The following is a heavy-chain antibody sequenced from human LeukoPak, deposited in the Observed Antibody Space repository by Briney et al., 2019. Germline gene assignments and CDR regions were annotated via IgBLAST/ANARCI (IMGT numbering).Heavy chain of an antibody. CDR2: INHSGST. V-gene: IGHV4-34*01. Sequence: GSLRLSCAASGFTFSSYSMNWVRQAPGKGLEWIGEINHSGSTNYNPSLKSRVTISVDTSKNQFSLKLSSVTAADTAVYYCARGWGYCSSTSCYKIGYYYYGMDVWGQGTTVTVSS. CDR3: ARGWGYCSSTSCYKIGYYYYGMDV. CDR1: GFTFSSYS. D-gene: IGHD2-2*02. J-gene: IGHJ6*02.